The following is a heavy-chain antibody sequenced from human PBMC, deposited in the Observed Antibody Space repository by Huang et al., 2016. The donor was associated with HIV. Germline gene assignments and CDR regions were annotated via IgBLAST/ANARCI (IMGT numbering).Heavy chain of an antibody. D-gene: IGHD6-6*01. V-gene: IGHV1-18*04. CDR1: GYNVNSYG. J-gene: IGHJ5*02. CDR3: AREGIASRRWFDP. CDR2: ISGYNGNT. Sequence: QVQLVQSEAEVKKPGASVKVSCKASGYNVNSYGINWVRQASGHGLEWMGWISGYNGNTNYAQKFQGRVTMTTDTSTSTAYMERRRLKSDDTAVYYCAREGIASRRWFDPWGQGTLVTVSS.